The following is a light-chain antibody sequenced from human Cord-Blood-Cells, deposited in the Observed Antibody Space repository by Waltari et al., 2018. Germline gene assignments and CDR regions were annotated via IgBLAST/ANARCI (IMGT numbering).Light chain of an antibody. Sequence: QSALTQPASVSGSPGQSITISCTGTSSDVGRYNLLSWYQQHPGKAPKRMIYEGSKRPSGVSNRFSGSKSGNTACLTISGLQAEDEADYYCCSYAGSSTNWVFGGGTKLTVL. J-gene: IGLJ3*02. CDR3: CSYAGSSTNWV. CDR2: EGS. V-gene: IGLV2-23*01. CDR1: SSDVGRYNL.